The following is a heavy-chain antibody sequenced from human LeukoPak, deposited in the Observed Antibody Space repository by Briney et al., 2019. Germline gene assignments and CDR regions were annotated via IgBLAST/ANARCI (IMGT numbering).Heavy chain of an antibody. Sequence: SETLSLTCTVSGDSISFTSYFWGWIRQPPGKGLEWIGNIYYTGTTHYNPSLKSRVTISIDTSKNQFSLKLSSVTAADMAIYYCARHSSGYYFGDWGQGTLVTVSS. V-gene: IGHV4-39*07. CDR2: IYYTGTT. D-gene: IGHD3-22*01. CDR3: ARHSSGYYFGD. J-gene: IGHJ4*02. CDR1: GDSISFTSYF.